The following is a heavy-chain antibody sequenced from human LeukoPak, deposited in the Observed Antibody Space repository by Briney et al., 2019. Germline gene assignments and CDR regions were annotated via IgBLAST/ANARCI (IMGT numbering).Heavy chain of an antibody. D-gene: IGHD4-17*01. V-gene: IGHV3-23*01. CDR2: VSGRDTST. CDR1: GFPFSNYA. Sequence: GASLRLFCAASGFPFSNYAMSWVRQAPGKGLEWVSAVSGRDTSTFYAVSVKGRFTISRENAKNSLYLQMNTQRAEDTAVYYCAREEYGDHLWWGQGTLVTVSS. CDR3: AREEYGDHLW. J-gene: IGHJ4*02.